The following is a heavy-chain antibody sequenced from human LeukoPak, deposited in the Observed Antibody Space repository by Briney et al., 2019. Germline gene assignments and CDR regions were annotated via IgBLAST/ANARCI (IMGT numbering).Heavy chain of an antibody. CDR1: GFSLSTSEVA. D-gene: IGHD3-10*01. Sequence: SGPTLVKPTQTLTLTCSFSGFSLSTSEVAVGWIPQPPGKALEWLALIYWNDDKRYRPSLQSRLTLTKDTSKNQVVLTMTNMDPVDTATYYCARSLWFGDLSHFDYWGQGTVVTVSS. J-gene: IGHJ4*02. CDR2: IYWNDDK. CDR3: ARSLWFGDLSHFDY. V-gene: IGHV2-5*01.